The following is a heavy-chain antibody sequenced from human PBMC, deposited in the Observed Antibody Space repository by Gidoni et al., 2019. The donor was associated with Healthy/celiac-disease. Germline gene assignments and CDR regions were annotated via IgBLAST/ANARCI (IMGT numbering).Heavy chain of an antibody. CDR1: GASLSRGGYY. V-gene: IGHV4-31*03. J-gene: IGHJ5*02. D-gene: IGHD2-15*01. Sequence: HVQLQESGPGLVKPSQPLSLTCPLSGASLSRGGYYWSWIRQHPGKGLEWIGYIYYSRSTYYNPSLKSRVTISVDTSKNQFSLKLSSVTAADTAVYYCARYCSGGSCYFWFDPWGQGTLVTVSS. CDR3: ARYCSGGSCYFWFDP. CDR2: IYYSRST.